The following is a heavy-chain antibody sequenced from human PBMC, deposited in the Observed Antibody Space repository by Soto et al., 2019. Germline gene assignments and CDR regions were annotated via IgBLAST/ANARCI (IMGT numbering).Heavy chain of an antibody. J-gene: IGHJ6*02. CDR2: INPNSGGT. D-gene: IGHD5-12*01. CDR1: GYTFTGYY. CDR3: ARGYSGNDSNRYYYYGMDV. Sequence: GASVKVSCKASGYTFTGYYMHWVRQAPGQGLEWMGWINPNSGGTNYAQKFQGWVTMTRDTSISTAYMELSRLRSDDTAVYYCARGYSGNDSNRYYYYGMDVWGQGTTVTVSS. V-gene: IGHV1-2*04.